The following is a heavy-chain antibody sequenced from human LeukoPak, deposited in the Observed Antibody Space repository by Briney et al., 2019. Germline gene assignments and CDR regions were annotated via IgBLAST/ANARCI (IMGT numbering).Heavy chain of an antibody. D-gene: IGHD3-3*01. Sequence: SETLSLTCTVSGGSISSYYWSWIRQPPGKGLEWIGYIYYSGSTNYNPSLKSRVTISVDTSKNQFSLKLSSVTAADTAVYYCGRHSPTYYDFWSGYYPSGHYYGMDVWGQGTTVTVSS. J-gene: IGHJ6*02. CDR3: GRHSPTYYDFWSGYYPSGHYYGMDV. CDR2: IYYSGST. CDR1: GGSISSYY. V-gene: IGHV4-59*08.